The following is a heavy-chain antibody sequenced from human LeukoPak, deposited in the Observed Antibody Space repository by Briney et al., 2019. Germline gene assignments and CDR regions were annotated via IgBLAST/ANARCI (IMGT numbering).Heavy chain of an antibody. J-gene: IGHJ6*03. Sequence: GGSLRLSCAASGFSLSSYSMNWVRQAPGKGLEWVSSITISSNFIYYADSVKGRFTISRDNAKSSLFLQMNSLRAEDTAVYYCARSGRGVDSFYFYMDVWGKGTTVTVSS. V-gene: IGHV3-21*01. CDR2: ITISSNFI. CDR3: ARSGRGVDSFYFYMDV. CDR1: GFSLSSYS. D-gene: IGHD3-10*01.